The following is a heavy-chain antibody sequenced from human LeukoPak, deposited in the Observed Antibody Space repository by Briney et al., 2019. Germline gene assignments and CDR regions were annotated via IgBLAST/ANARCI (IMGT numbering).Heavy chain of an antibody. V-gene: IGHV3-21*01. CDR1: GFTFSSYS. CDR2: ISSSSSYI. J-gene: IGHJ4*02. D-gene: IGHD3-3*01. Sequence: GGSLRLSCAASGFTFSSYSMNWVRQAPGKGLEWVSSISSSSSYIYYADSVKGRFTISRDNAKNSLYLQMNSLRAEDTAVYYCASSTYYDFWSGLEGWYFDYWGQGTLVIVSS. CDR3: ASSTYYDFWSGLEGWYFDY.